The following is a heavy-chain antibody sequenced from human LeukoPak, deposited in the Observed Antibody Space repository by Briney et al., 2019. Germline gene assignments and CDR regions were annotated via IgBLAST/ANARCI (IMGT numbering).Heavy chain of an antibody. Sequence: SETLSLTCTVSGGSISSYYWSWIRQTPGKGLEWIGNMYYSGSTYYNPSLKSRVTISVDTSKNQFSLKLSSVTAADTAVYYCAKYCSSTSCRAQNRDWFDPWGQGTLVIVSS. J-gene: IGHJ5*02. CDR1: GGSISSYY. CDR3: AKYCSSTSCRAQNRDWFDP. D-gene: IGHD2-2*01. CDR2: MYYSGST. V-gene: IGHV4-59*04.